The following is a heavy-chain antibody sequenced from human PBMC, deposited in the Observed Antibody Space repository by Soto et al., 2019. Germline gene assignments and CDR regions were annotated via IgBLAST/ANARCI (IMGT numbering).Heavy chain of an antibody. CDR3: AKDSIFLVIAVAGRAPEGGDY. J-gene: IGHJ4*02. Sequence: GGSLRLSCAASGFTFSSYAMSWVRQAPGKGLEWVSAISGSGGSTYYADSVKGRFTISRDNSKNTLYLQMNSLRAEDTAVYYCAKDSIFLVIAVAGRAPEGGDYWGQGTLVTVSS. D-gene: IGHD6-19*01. V-gene: IGHV3-23*01. CDR2: ISGSGGST. CDR1: GFTFSSYA.